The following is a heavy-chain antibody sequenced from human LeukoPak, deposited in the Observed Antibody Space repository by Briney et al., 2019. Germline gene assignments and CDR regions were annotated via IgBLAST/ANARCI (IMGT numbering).Heavy chain of an antibody. V-gene: IGHV4-59*08. J-gene: IGHJ4*02. Sequence: PSETLSLTCTVSGGSISSYYWSWIRQPPGKGLEWIGYIYYSGSTNYNPSLKSRVTISVDTSKNQLSLKLSSVTAADTAVYYCARQRRWLDYWGQGTLVTVSS. CDR3: ARQRRWLDY. CDR2: IYYSGST. CDR1: GGSISSYY.